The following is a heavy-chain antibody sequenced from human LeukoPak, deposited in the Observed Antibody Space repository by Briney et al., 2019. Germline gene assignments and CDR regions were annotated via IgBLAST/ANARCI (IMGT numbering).Heavy chain of an antibody. Sequence: WASVKVSCKASGYTFTGYYMYWVRQAPGQGLEWMGWINPNSGGTNYAQKFQGRVTMTRDTSISTAYMELSRLRSDDTAVYYCARDIGGFTYEYYYDSSGYQGGADYWGQGTLVTVSS. D-gene: IGHD3-22*01. V-gene: IGHV1-2*02. J-gene: IGHJ4*02. CDR1: GYTFTGYY. CDR3: ARDIGGFTYEYYYDSSGYQGGADY. CDR2: INPNSGGT.